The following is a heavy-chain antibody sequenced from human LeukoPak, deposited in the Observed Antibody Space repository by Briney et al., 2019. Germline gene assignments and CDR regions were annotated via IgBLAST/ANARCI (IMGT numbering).Heavy chain of an antibody. CDR1: GGTFSSYA. CDR3: ASSSLWFGELSWFDP. CDR2: IIPILGIA. Sequence: ASVKVSCKASGGTFSSYAISWVRQAPGQGLEWMGRIIPILGIANYAQKFQGRVTITADESTSTAYMELSSLRSEDTAVYYCASSSLWFGELSWFDPWGQGTLVTVSS. V-gene: IGHV1-69*04. D-gene: IGHD3-10*01. J-gene: IGHJ5*02.